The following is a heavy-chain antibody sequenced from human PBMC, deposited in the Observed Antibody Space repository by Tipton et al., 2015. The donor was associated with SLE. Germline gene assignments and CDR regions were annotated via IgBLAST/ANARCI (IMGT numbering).Heavy chain of an antibody. J-gene: IGHJ2*01. Sequence: TLSLTCTVSGYSISIGYHWGWIRQSPGKGLEWIGSTYHSGTTYYNPSLKSRVTISIDTSKNQFSLKLRSVTAADTAVYYCATARGVTTGWYFDLWGRGTLVTVSS. CDR2: TYHSGTT. V-gene: IGHV4-38-2*02. CDR1: GYSISIGYH. CDR3: ATARGVTTGWYFDL. D-gene: IGHD4-17*01.